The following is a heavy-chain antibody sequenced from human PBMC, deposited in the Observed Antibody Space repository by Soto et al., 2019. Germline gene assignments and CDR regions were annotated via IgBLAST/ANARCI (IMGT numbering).Heavy chain of an antibody. CDR2: ILYDGSKT. Sequence: QVHLVESGGGVVQPGRPLRLSCGASGFSFTNYIMHWVRQAPGKGLEWVAAILYDGSKTYYADSVKGRFTISRDSSKNTLYLQLNIPSAKDTAVYYCAVVGADIWGQGTLVTVSS. CDR1: GFSFTNYI. V-gene: IGHV3-30-3*01. CDR3: AVVGADI. J-gene: IGHJ4*02. D-gene: IGHD2-15*01.